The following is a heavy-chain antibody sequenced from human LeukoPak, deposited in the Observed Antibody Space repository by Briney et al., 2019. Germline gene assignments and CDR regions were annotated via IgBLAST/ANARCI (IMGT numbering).Heavy chain of an antibody. V-gene: IGHV4-38-2*01. CDR3: ARGTTRLCPDY. CDR1: GYAISSGYD. CDR2: FYPGGST. D-gene: IGHD1-7*01. J-gene: IGHJ4*02. Sequence: SETLSLTCAVSGYAISSGYDWGWIRQPPGKGLEWIGSFYPGGSTYYNPSLKSRVTMSVDTPKNQFSLNLSSVTAADTAVYYCARGTTRLCPDYWGQGTLVIVSS.